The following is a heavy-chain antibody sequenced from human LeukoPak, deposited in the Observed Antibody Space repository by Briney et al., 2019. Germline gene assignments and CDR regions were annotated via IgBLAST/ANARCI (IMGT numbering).Heavy chain of an antibody. V-gene: IGHV4-59*01. CDR1: GDSISGYY. CDR2: VYHTGHT. D-gene: IGHD3-16*01. Sequence: SETLSLTCTVSGDSISGYYWSWIRQPPGKGLEWIGYVYHTGHTHYSPSLKSRVTVSLDTSRNQVSLILSSVTAADTAVHYCARHRFGHLFDYWGQGTLVIVSS. CDR3: ARHRFGHLFDY. J-gene: IGHJ4*02.